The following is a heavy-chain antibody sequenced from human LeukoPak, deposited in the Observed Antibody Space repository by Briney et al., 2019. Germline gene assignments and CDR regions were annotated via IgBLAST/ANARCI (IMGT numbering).Heavy chain of an antibody. Sequence: PSETLSLTCTVSGGSISSYYWSWIRQPPGKGLEWIGYIYTSGSTNYNPSLKSRVTISVDTSKNQFSLKLSSVTAADTAVYYCARHPVVITTGAAFGIWGQGTMVTVSS. V-gene: IGHV4-4*09. D-gene: IGHD3-22*01. CDR3: ARHPVVITTGAAFGI. CDR1: GGSISSYY. CDR2: IYTSGST. J-gene: IGHJ3*02.